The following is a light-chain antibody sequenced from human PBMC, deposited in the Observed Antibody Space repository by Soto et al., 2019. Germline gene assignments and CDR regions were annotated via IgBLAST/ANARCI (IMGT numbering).Light chain of an antibody. CDR3: SSYTTSSTVL. Sequence: QAVVTQPASVSGSPGQSITISCTGTSSDVGAYKYVSWYQQHPGKAPKLIIYEVSDRPSGVSTRFSGSKSGNTASLTISGLQAEDEAHYYCSSYTTSSTVLFGGGTKLTVL. J-gene: IGLJ2*01. CDR1: SSDVGAYKY. CDR2: EVS. V-gene: IGLV2-14*01.